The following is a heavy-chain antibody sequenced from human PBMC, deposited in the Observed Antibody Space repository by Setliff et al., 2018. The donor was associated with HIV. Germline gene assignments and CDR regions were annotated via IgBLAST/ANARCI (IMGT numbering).Heavy chain of an antibody. Sequence: GGSLRLSCTTSGFTFGDYAITWVRQAPGKGLEWVDFIRGKPSGGTTEYAASVKGRFTISRDDSKNTVYLQMNSLKTEDTAVYYCARDFSYGYFFYGMDVWGQGTTVTVSS. CDR1: GFTFGDYA. CDR3: ARDFSYGYFFYGMDV. CDR2: IRGKPSGGTT. D-gene: IGHD5-18*01. V-gene: IGHV3-49*04. J-gene: IGHJ6*02.